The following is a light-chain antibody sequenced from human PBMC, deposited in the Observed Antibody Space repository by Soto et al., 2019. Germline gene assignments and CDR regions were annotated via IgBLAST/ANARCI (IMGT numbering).Light chain of an antibody. CDR2: SAS. J-gene: IGKJ2*01. CDR3: QHYNNAPYT. V-gene: IGKV1-27*01. Sequence: DIQMTQSPSSLSASVGDRVTITCRASQGISNYLAWYQQKPGKVPKLLIYSASTLQSGVPSRFSGSGSETDFTLTISSLEPEDVATYYCQHYNNAPYTFGQGTKLEIK. CDR1: QGISNY.